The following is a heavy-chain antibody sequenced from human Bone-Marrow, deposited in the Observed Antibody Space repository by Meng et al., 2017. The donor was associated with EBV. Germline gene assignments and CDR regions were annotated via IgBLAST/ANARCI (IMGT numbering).Heavy chain of an antibody. J-gene: IGHJ4*02. D-gene: IGHD4-23*01. V-gene: IGHV4-4*02. CDR1: RGSISSSNW. CDR3: ASLPDYGGNSGDY. CDR2: IFHSGST. Sequence: HEELEVPGPGLVKPSGTLSLTCAVSRGSISSSNWWSWVRQPPGKGLEWIGEIFHSGSTNYNPSLKSRVTISVDKSKNQFSLKLSSVTAADTAVYYCASLPDYGGNSGDYWGQGTLVTVSS.